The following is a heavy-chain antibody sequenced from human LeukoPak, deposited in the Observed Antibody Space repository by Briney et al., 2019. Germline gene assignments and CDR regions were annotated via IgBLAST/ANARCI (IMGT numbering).Heavy chain of an antibody. V-gene: IGHV4-39*07. Sequence: SETLSLTCTVSGGSISSSSYYWGWIRQPPGKGLEWIGEINHSGSTNYNPSLKSRVTISVDTSKNQFSLKLSSVTAADTAVYYCARVRYGDFDPWGQGTLVTVSS. J-gene: IGHJ5*02. CDR2: INHSGST. D-gene: IGHD4-17*01. CDR3: ARVRYGDFDP. CDR1: GGSISSSSYY.